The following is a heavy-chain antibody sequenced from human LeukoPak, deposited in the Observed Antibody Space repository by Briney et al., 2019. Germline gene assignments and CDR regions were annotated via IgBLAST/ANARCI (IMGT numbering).Heavy chain of an antibody. Sequence: SETLSLTCTVSGGSISSGSYYWSWIRKPAGKGLEWIGRIYTSGSTNYNPSLKSRVTISVDTSKNQFSLKLSSVTAADTAVYYCARVRYRLAETYIDYWGQGTLVTVSS. D-gene: IGHD3-16*01. J-gene: IGHJ4*02. CDR2: IYTSGST. CDR1: GGSISSGSYY. CDR3: ARVRYRLAETYIDY. V-gene: IGHV4-61*02.